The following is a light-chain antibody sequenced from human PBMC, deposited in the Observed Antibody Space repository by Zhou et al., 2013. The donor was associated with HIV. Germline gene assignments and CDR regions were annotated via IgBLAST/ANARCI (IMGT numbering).Light chain of an antibody. V-gene: IGKV1-39*01. Sequence: DIQMTQSPSSLSASIGDSVTITCRASQSISTSLNWYQQKPGRAPKLLIYAASSLQSGVPSRFSGSGSGTEFTLTINSLQPEDVAIYYCQQYGDLPITFGQGTRLEIK. CDR2: AAS. CDR1: QSISTS. J-gene: IGKJ5*01. CDR3: QQYGDLPIT.